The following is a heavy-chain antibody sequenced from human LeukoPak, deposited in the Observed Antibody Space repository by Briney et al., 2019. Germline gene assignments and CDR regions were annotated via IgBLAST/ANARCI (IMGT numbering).Heavy chain of an antibody. CDR2: ISGSGGST. Sequence: GGSLRLSCAASGFNFSNYAMTWVRQAPGKGLEWVSAISGSGGSTYYADSVKGRFTISRDNSKNTLYLQMNSLRAEDTAVYYCAKDREGVYNWFDPWGQGTLVAVSS. CDR1: GFNFSNYA. V-gene: IGHV3-23*01. J-gene: IGHJ5*02. CDR3: AKDREGVYNWFDP. D-gene: IGHD3-3*01.